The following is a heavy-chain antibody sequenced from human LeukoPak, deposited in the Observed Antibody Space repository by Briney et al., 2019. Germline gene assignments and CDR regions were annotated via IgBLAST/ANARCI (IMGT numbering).Heavy chain of an antibody. D-gene: IGHD5-12*01. V-gene: IGHV3-15*01. J-gene: IGHJ4*02. Sequence: RGTLRLSRAASGFTFSNASMSWVREAPEQGQEWVGRITSKTDGGTTDYAAPVKGRFTISRDDSKNTLYLQMNSLKTEDTAVYYCTTAGFTYSGYVDYWGQGTLVTVSS. CDR1: GFTFSNAS. CDR3: TTAGFTYSGYVDY. CDR2: ITSKTDGGTT.